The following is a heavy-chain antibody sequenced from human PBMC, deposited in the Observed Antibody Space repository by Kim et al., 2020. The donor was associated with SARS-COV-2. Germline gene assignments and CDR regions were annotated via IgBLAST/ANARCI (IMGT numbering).Heavy chain of an antibody. J-gene: IGHJ4*01. CDR3: ARSRRIVGATTTGFDY. Sequence: GGSLRLSCAASGFTFSSYAMHWVRQAPGKGLEYVSAISSNGGSTYYANSVKGRFTISRDNSKNTLYLQMGSLRAEDMAVYYCARSRRIVGATTTGFDY. V-gene: IGHV3-64*01. D-gene: IGHD1-26*01. CDR1: GFTFSSYA. CDR2: ISSNGGST.